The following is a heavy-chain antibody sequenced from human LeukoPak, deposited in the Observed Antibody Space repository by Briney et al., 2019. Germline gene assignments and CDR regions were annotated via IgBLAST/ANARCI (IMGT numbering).Heavy chain of an antibody. CDR2: INPNSGGT. CDR1: GYTFTGYH. V-gene: IGHV1-2*02. D-gene: IGHD5-12*01. J-gene: IGHJ4*02. CDR3: ARGVDSGYPYFDH. Sequence: GASVKVSCKASGYTFTGYHMHWVRQAPGQGLEWMGWINPNSGGTNSAQKFQGRVTMTRDTSISTAYMELSRLRSDDTAMYYCARGVDSGYPYFDHWGQGTLVTVSS.